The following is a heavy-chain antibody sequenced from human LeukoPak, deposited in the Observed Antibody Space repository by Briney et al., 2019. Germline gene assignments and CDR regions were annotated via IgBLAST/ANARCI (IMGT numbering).Heavy chain of an antibody. J-gene: IGHJ4*02. CDR3: AKSYWSGGSCSRPFDY. CDR1: GFTFSSYA. Sequence: PGGSLRLSCAASGFTFSSYAMGWVRQAPGKGLEWVSAISGSGAGTYYADSVKGRFTISRDNSKNTLYLQMNSLRAEDTAVYYCAKSYWSGGSCSRPFDYWGQGTLVTVSS. D-gene: IGHD2-15*01. CDR2: ISGSGAGT. V-gene: IGHV3-23*01.